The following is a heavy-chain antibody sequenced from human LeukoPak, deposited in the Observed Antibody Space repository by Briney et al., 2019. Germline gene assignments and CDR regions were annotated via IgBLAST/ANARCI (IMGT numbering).Heavy chain of an antibody. Sequence: GGALRLSCAASGCTFSNYSMNGVRQAPGKGLEWVSSISSSSSYIYYADSVKGRFTISRDNAKNSLYLQMNSLRAEDTAVYYCARDREQQLDFDYWGQGTLVTVSS. V-gene: IGHV3-21*01. CDR3: ARDREQQLDFDY. J-gene: IGHJ4*02. D-gene: IGHD6-13*01. CDR1: GCTFSNYS. CDR2: ISSSSSYI.